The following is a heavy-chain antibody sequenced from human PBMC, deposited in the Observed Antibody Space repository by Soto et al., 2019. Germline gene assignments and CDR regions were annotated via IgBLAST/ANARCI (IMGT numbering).Heavy chain of an antibody. Sequence: ASVKVSCKASGYTFTSYYIHWVRQAPGQGLEWMGIINPGGGGTTYAQKFQGRVAMTRDTSTSTVYMELGSLRSEDTAVYYCARGTTQCQTSGFDYWGQGTLVTVSS. D-gene: IGHD2-15*01. V-gene: IGHV1-46*01. CDR3: ARGTTQCQTSGFDY. CDR2: INPGGGGT. J-gene: IGHJ4*02. CDR1: GYTFTSYY.